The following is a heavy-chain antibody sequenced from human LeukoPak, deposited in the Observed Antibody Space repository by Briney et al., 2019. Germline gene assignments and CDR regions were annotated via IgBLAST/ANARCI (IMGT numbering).Heavy chain of an antibody. CDR1: GYTLTGYY. D-gene: IGHD6-13*01. Sequence: ASVEVSCKASGYTLTGYYMHWVRRAPGQGLKWMGRINPNSGGPNYAQKYQGRVTMTTDTSISTAYLELSRLRSADTAVYYCAREFRRIAAAGDRIDYWGQGTLVTVSS. CDR2: INPNSGGP. J-gene: IGHJ4*02. CDR3: AREFRRIAAAGDRIDY. V-gene: IGHV1-2*06.